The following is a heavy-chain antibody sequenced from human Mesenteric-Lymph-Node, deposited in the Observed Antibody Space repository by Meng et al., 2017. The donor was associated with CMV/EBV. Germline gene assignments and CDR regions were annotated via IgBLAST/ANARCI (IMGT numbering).Heavy chain of an antibody. Sequence: TVSGGSITSGAYYSTWIRQPAGKGLVWIGYIYYSGSTYYSPSLKSRVTISVDTSRNQFSLNLSSVTAADTAVYYCARSNSALEGIDYWGQGTLVTVSS. D-gene: IGHD2/OR15-2a*01. J-gene: IGHJ4*02. V-gene: IGHV4-31*02. CDR2: IYYSGST. CDR3: ARSNSALEGIDY. CDR1: GGSITSGAYY.